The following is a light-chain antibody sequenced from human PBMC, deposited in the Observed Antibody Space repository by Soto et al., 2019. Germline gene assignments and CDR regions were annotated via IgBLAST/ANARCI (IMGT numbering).Light chain of an antibody. CDR1: QSVSSSY. V-gene: IGKV3-20*01. J-gene: IGKJ4*01. CDR2: GAS. CDR3: QQYGSSPLT. Sequence: EIVLTQSPGTLSLSPGERATLSCRASQSVSSSYLAWYQQKPGQAPRLLIYGASSRATGIPDRFSGSGSGTDFTLTIGRLEPEDFAVYYCQQYGSSPLTFDGGTKV.